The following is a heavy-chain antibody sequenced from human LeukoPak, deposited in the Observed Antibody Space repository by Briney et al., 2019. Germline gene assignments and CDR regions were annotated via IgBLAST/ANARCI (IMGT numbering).Heavy chain of an antibody. CDR3: ARGDPVTLFDY. CDR2: ISSSGSTI. CDR1: GFTFSSYE. Sequence: GGSLRLSCAASGFTFSSYEMNWVRQAPGKGLEWVSYISSSGSTIYYADSVKGRFTISRDNAKNSLYLQMNSLRAEDTAVYYCARGDPVTLFDYWGQGTLVTVSS. D-gene: IGHD4-17*01. J-gene: IGHJ4*02. V-gene: IGHV3-48*03.